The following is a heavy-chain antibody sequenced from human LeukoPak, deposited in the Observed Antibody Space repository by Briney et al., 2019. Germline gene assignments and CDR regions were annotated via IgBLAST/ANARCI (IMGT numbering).Heavy chain of an antibody. CDR3: MRPGTWDLDF. V-gene: IGHV1-2*06. J-gene: IGHJ4*02. D-gene: IGHD1-14*01. Sequence: ASVKVSCKVSGYTFTDYYMHWVRQAPGQGLEWMGRINPDTGVTNFAQRFQGRVTMTRDTSISTVYMEVRRLRSDDTAVYYCMRPGTWDLDFWGQGTLVTVS. CDR2: INPDTGVT. CDR1: GYTFTDYY.